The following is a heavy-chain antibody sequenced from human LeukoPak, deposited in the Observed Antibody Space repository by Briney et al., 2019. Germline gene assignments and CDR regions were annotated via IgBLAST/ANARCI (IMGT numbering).Heavy chain of an antibody. V-gene: IGHV4-30-4*01. CDR2: IYYSGST. J-gene: IGHJ4*02. Sequence: PSQTLSLTCTVSGGSISSGDYYWSWIRQPPGKGLEWIGYIYYSGSTSYNPSLKSRVSISVDTSKNQFSLKLSSVTAADTAVYYCARTVMSRGGYYLDYWGQGTLVTVSS. CDR1: GGSISSGDYY. D-gene: IGHD3-22*01. CDR3: ARTVMSRGGYYLDY.